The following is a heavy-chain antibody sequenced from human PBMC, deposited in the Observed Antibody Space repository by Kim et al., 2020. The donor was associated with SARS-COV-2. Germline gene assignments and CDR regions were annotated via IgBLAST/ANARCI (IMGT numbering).Heavy chain of an antibody. CDR2: IIPILGIA. J-gene: IGHJ6*02. Sequence: SVKVSCKASGGTFSSYAISWVRQAPGQGLEWMGRIIPILGIANYAQKFQGRVTITTDKSTSTAYMELRSLRPEDTPVYYCAGVGSGSYYAGTLYCYYGMDVWGQATTVTVSS. CDR1: GGTFSSYA. V-gene: IGHV1-69*04. CDR3: AGVGSGSYYAGTLYCYYGMDV. D-gene: IGHD3-10*01.